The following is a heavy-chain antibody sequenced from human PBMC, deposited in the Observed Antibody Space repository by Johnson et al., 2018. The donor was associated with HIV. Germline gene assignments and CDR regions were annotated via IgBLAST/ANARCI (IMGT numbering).Heavy chain of an antibody. CDR2: IYSGGST. Sequence: MQLVESGGGLVQPGGSLRLSCAASGFTVSSNYMSWVRQAPGKGLEWVSVIYSGGSTYYADSVKGRFTISRDTFKNTLCLQMNSLRAEDTAVYYCATGVVVTAMNDAFDLWGQGTMVTVSS. V-gene: IGHV3-66*01. CDR3: ATGVVVTAMNDAFDL. J-gene: IGHJ3*01. D-gene: IGHD2-21*02. CDR1: GFTVSSNY.